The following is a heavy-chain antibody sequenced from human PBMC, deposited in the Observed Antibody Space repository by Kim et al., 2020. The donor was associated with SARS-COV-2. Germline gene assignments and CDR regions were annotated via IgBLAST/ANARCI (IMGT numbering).Heavy chain of an antibody. J-gene: IGHJ4*02. V-gene: IGHV4-39*01. D-gene: IGHD3-3*01. CDR2: IYYSGST. CDR1: GGSISSSSYY. Sequence: SETLSLTCTVSGGSISSSSYYWGWIRQPPGKGLEWIGSIYYSGSTYYNPSLKRRVTISVDTSKNQFSLKLSSVTAADTAVYYCARHQNDFWSGYYFDYWGQGTLVTVSS. CDR3: ARHQNDFWSGYYFDY.